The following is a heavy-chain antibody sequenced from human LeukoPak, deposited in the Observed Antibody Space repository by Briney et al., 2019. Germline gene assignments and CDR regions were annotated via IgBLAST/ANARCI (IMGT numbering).Heavy chain of an antibody. CDR1: GGSISSYY. CDR2: ISYSGST. CDR3: AREGYSYGKHDWFDP. V-gene: IGHV4-59*12. D-gene: IGHD5-18*01. J-gene: IGHJ5*02. Sequence: SETLSLTCTVSGGSISSYYWSWIRQPPGKGLEWIAYISYSGSTNYNPSLKSRVTISVDTSKNQFSLKLSSVTAADTAVYYCAREGYSYGKHDWFDPWGQGTLVTVSS.